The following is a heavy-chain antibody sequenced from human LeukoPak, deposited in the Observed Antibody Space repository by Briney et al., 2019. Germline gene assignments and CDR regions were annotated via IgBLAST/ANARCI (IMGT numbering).Heavy chain of an antibody. Sequence: SETLSLTCTVSGGSISSYYWSWIRQPPGRGLEWIGYIYYSGSTNYNPSLKSRVSISVDTSKDQFSLKLTSVTTADTAVYYCTRGTAVYGGNSPYYFDYWGQGTLVTVSS. V-gene: IGHV4-59*01. CDR2: IYYSGST. CDR3: TRGTAVYGGNSPYYFDY. CDR1: GGSISSYY. J-gene: IGHJ4*02. D-gene: IGHD4-23*01.